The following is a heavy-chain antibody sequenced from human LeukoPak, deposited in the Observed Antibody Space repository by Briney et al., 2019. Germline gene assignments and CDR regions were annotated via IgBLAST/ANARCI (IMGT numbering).Heavy chain of an antibody. CDR3: ARGSLGDGSLLIDY. V-gene: IGHV3-74*01. Sequence: GGSLRLSCAASGFTFSSYAMSWVRQAPGKGLVWVSRINSDGSDITYADSVKGRFTISRDNAKNTVYVQMNSLRAEDTAVYYCARGSLGDGSLLIDYWGQGTLVTVSS. J-gene: IGHJ4*02. CDR2: INSDGSDI. D-gene: IGHD3-10*01. CDR1: GFTFSSYA.